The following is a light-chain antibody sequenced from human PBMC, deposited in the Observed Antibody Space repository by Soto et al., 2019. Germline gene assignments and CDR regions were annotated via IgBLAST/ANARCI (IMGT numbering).Light chain of an antibody. CDR2: GAS. Sequence: EIVLTQSPDTLSLSPGERATLSCRASQSVSSSYLAWYQQQPGRAPRLLIYGASSRATGIPDRFSGSGSGTDFTLTISRLEPEDFAVYYCQQYGSSPSTFGQGTKVDIK. V-gene: IGKV3-20*01. J-gene: IGKJ1*01. CDR3: QQYGSSPST. CDR1: QSVSSSY.